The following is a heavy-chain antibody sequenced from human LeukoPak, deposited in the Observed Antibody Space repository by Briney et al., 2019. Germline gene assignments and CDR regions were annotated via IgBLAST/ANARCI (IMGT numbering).Heavy chain of an antibody. CDR1: GFTFSSYA. D-gene: IGHD1-26*01. V-gene: IGHV3-23*01. Sequence: GGSLRLSCAASGFTFSSYAMSWVRQAPGKGLEWVSAISGSGGSTYYADSVKGRFTISRDNSKNTLYLQMNSLRAEDTAVYYCASSRGRSYNFDYWGQGTLVTVSS. J-gene: IGHJ4*02. CDR3: ASSRGRSYNFDY. CDR2: ISGSGGST.